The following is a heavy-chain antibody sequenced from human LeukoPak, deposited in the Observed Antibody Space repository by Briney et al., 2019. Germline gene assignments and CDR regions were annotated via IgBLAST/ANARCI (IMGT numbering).Heavy chain of an antibody. J-gene: IGHJ4*02. V-gene: IGHV6-1*01. CDR1: GDSVSSDSAA. CDR2: TYYRSQWFI. Sequence: QTLSLTCAISGDSVSSDSAAWNWIRQSPSRGLVWLGRTYYRSQWFIDYAVSVKTRITIKSDTSRNQFSLELNSVTPEDTRVYYCARRSGYYDTGSFCFVDNWGQGTLVTVSS. D-gene: IGHD3-22*01. CDR3: ARRSGYYDTGSFCFVDN.